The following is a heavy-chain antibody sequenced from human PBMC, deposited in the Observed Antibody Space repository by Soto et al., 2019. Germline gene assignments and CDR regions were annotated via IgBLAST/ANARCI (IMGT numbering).Heavy chain of an antibody. V-gene: IGHV1-3*01. CDR3: ARTIFGVVNPYYFDY. J-gene: IGHJ4*02. CDR2: INAGNGNT. Sequence: ASVKVSCKASGYTFTSYAMHWVRQAPGQRLEWMGWINAGNGNTKYSQKFQGRVTITRDTSASTAYMELSSLRSEDTAVYYCARTIFGVVNPYYFDYWGQGPLVTVSS. D-gene: IGHD3-3*01. CDR1: GYTFTSYA.